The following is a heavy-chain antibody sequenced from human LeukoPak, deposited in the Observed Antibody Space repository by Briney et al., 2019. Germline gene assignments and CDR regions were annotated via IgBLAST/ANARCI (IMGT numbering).Heavy chain of an antibody. V-gene: IGHV1-18*01. CDR2: ISAYNGNT. CDR1: GYTFTSYG. J-gene: IGHJ4*02. D-gene: IGHD5-12*01. Sequence: ASVKVSCKASGYTFTSYGISWVRQAPGQGLEWMGWISAYNGNTNYAQKLQGRVTITADESTSTAYMELSSLRSEDTAVYYCARPSRASGYEPEYYFDYWGQGTLVTVSS. CDR3: ARPSRASGYEPEYYFDY.